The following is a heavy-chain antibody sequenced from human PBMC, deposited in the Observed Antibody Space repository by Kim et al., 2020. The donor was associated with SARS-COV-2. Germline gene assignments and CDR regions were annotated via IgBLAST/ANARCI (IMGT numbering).Heavy chain of an antibody. V-gene: IGHV3-23*01. CDR2: ISGSGGST. CDR1: GFTFSSYA. Sequence: GGSLRLSCAASGFTFSSYAMSWVRQAPGKGLEWVSAISGSGGSTYYADSVKGRFTISRDNSKNTLYLQMNSLRAEDTAVYYCAKDRDSSGWYIYFDYWGQGTLVTVSS. J-gene: IGHJ4*02. CDR3: AKDRDSSGWYIYFDY. D-gene: IGHD6-19*01.